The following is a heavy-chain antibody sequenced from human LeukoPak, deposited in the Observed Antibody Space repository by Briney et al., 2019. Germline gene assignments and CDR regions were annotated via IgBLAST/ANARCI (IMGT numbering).Heavy chain of an antibody. J-gene: IGHJ4*02. CDR2: ISAYNGNT. CDR1: GYTFTSYG. V-gene: IGHV1-18*01. Sequence: ASVKVSCKASGYTFTSYGISWVRQAPGQGLEWMGWISAYNGNTNYAQKLQGRVTMTTDTSTSTAYMELRSLRSDDTAVYYCASSDTYYYDSSGYSLDYWGQGTLVTVSS. D-gene: IGHD3-22*01. CDR3: ASSDTYYYDSSGYSLDY.